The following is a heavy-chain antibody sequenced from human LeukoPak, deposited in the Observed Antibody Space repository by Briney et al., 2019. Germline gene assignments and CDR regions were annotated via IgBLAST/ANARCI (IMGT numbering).Heavy chain of an antibody. V-gene: IGHV3-30-3*01. CDR3: VKGGTADRVGWTH. J-gene: IGHJ4*02. Sequence: GRSLRLSCAASGFTFSSYAMHWVRQAPGKGLEWVAVISYDGSNKYYADSVKGRFTISRDNSKNTLYLQMNNLRTEDTAVYFCVKGGTADRVGWTHWGQGSLVTVFS. CDR2: ISYDGSNK. D-gene: IGHD7-27*01. CDR1: GFTFSSYA.